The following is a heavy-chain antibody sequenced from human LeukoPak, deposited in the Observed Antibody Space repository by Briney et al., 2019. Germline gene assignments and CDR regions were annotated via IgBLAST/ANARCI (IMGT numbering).Heavy chain of an antibody. D-gene: IGHD6-19*01. CDR2: IYSGGST. V-gene: IGHV3-66*01. CDR3: ARTVPGIAVAGIEDY. CDR1: GFTVSSSY. J-gene: IGHJ4*02. Sequence: GGSLRLSCAASGFTVSSSYMSWVRQAPGKGLEWVSVIYSGGSTYYADSVKGRFTISRDNSKNTLYLQMNSLRAEDTAVYYCARTVPGIAVAGIEDYWGQGTLVTVSS.